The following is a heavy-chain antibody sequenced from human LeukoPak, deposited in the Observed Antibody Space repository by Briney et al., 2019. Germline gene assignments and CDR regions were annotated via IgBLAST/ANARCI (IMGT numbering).Heavy chain of an antibody. Sequence: GGSLRLSCAASGFTFSSYAMSWVRQAPGKGLEWVSAISGSGGSTYYADSVKGRFTISRDNSKNTLYMQMKSLRAEDTAVYYCAKIKLKQLVRPDAFDIWGQGTMVTVSS. CDR2: ISGSGGST. CDR3: AKIKLKQLVRPDAFDI. V-gene: IGHV3-23*01. CDR1: GFTFSSYA. J-gene: IGHJ3*02. D-gene: IGHD6-13*01.